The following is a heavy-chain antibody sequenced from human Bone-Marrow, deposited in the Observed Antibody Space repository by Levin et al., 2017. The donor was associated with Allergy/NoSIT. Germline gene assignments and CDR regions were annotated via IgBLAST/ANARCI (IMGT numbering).Heavy chain of an antibody. Sequence: GGSLRLSCAASGFPFSGSAIHWVRQASGKGPDWVGRIRSKTHSYATTYAASVRGRFTISRDDSKNTAYLQMNSLKTEDTAVYYCTRHRDGYLYWGQGTLVTVSS. D-gene: IGHD5-24*01. CDR1: GFPFSGSA. CDR2: IRSKTHSYAT. CDR3: TRHRDGYLY. J-gene: IGHJ4*02. V-gene: IGHV3-73*01.